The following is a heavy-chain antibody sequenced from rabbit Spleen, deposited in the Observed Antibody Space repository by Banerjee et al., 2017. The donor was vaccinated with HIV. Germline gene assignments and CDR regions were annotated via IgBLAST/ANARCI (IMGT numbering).Heavy chain of an antibody. Sequence: QEQLVESGGDLVKPEGSLTLTCTASGFTFSSTYYMCWVRQAPGKGLEWIGCIGTGTGSAYYANWAKGRFTISVTSSTTVDLKMTSLTVADTATYFCASDYNVGGWAPNLWGQGTLVTVS. V-gene: IGHV1S45*01. J-gene: IGHJ4*01. CDR1: GFTFSSTYY. CDR3: ASDYNVGGWAPNL. D-gene: IGHD1-1*01. CDR2: IGTGTGSA.